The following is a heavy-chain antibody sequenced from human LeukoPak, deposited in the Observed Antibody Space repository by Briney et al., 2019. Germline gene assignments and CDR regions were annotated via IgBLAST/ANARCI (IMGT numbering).Heavy chain of an antibody. CDR3: ATGSYGYFVLNY. J-gene: IGHJ4*02. D-gene: IGHD5-18*01. CDR1: GYTLTELS. CDR2: FDPEDGET. Sequence: ASVKVSCKVSGYTLTELSMHWVRQAPGEGLEWMGGFDPEDGETIYAQKFQGRVTMTEDTSTDTAYMELSSLRSEDTAVYYCATGSYGYFVLNYWGQGTLVTVSS. V-gene: IGHV1-24*01.